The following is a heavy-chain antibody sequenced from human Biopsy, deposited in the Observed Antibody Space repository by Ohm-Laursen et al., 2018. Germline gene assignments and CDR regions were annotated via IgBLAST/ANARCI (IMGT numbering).Heavy chain of an antibody. J-gene: IGHJ6*02. CDR1: GGPISSDY. D-gene: IGHD2/OR15-2a*01. CDR2: IHYSGST. CDR3: ARATNSTGWPYYYFYGMDV. V-gene: IGHV4-59*01. Sequence: GTLSLTCTVSGGPISSDYWSWIRQTPGKGLEWIGYIHYSGSTNYNPSLKSRVTISVDTSKNQFSLRLNSVTAADTAVYYCARATNSTGWPYYYFYGMDVWGQGTTVTVSS.